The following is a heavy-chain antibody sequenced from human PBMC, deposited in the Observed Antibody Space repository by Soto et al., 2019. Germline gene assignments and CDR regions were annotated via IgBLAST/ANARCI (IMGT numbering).Heavy chain of an antibody. CDR1: GFTFGSYA. J-gene: IGHJ6*03. CDR3: AKGGTGLHYYYYMDV. Sequence: GGSLRLSCAASGFTFGSYAMSWVRQAPGKGLEWVSAISGSGGSTYYADSVKGRFTISRDNSKNTLYLQMNSLRAEDTAVYYCAKGGTGLHYYYYMDVWGKGTTVTVSS. V-gene: IGHV3-23*01. CDR2: ISGSGGST.